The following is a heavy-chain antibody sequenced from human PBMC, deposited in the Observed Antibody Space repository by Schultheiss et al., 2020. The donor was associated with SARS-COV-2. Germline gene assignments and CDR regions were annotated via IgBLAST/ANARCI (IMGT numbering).Heavy chain of an antibody. Sequence: GSLRLSCTVSGGSISSYYWSWIRQPAGKGLEWIGRIYTSGSTNYNPSLKSRVTISVDTSKNQFSLKLSSVTAADTAVYYCASLLTTVTTIGHYWGQGTLVTVSS. CDR1: GGSISSYY. CDR3: ASLLTTVTTIGHY. CDR2: IYTSGST. V-gene: IGHV4-4*07. D-gene: IGHD4-17*01. J-gene: IGHJ4*02.